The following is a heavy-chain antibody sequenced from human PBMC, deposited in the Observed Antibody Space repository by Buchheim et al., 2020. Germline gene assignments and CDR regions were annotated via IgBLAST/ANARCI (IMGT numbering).Heavy chain of an antibody. J-gene: IGHJ6*02. D-gene: IGHD3-16*01. CDR3: ARGGDYYYGMDV. V-gene: IGHV4-59*01. CDR1: GGSIISYY. Sequence: QVQLQESGPGLVKPSETLSLTCTVSGGSIISYYWSWIRQPPGKGLEWIGYVYYSASTNYNYNPSLRSRVTISGDTSKNHCSLKLSSVTAADTAVYYCARGGDYYYGMDVWGQGTT. CDR2: VYYSASTNY.